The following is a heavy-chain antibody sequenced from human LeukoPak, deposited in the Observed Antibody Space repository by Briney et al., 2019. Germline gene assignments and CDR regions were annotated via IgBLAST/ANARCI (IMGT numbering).Heavy chain of an antibody. CDR2: IVGSGAST. J-gene: IGHJ2*01. CDR3: AKVRVVGDYNWFFDL. Sequence: GGSLRLSCAASGFTLSSFAMSWVRQAPGKGLEWVSAIVGSGASTYYADSVKGRFTISRDNSKNTLHLQMNSLGAEDTAIYHCAKVRVVGDYNWFFDLWGRGTLVTVSS. D-gene: IGHD4-17*01. V-gene: IGHV3-23*01. CDR1: GFTLSSFA.